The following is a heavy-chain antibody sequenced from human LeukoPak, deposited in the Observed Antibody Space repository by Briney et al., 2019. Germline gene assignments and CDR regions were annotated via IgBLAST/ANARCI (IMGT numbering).Heavy chain of an antibody. CDR1: GSTFSSYW. Sequence: GGSLRLSCAASGSTFSSYWMSWVRQAPGKGLEWVANIKQDGSEKYYVDSVKGRFTISRDNAKNSLYLQMNSLRAEDTAVYYCARGVATTHFDYWGQGTLVTASS. J-gene: IGHJ4*02. CDR3: ARGVATTHFDY. V-gene: IGHV3-7*01. D-gene: IGHD5-12*01. CDR2: IKQDGSEK.